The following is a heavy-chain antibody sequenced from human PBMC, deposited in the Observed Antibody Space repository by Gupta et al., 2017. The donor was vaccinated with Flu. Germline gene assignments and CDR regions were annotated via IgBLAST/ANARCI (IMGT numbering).Heavy chain of an antibody. CDR1: GFTFSSYE. CDR2: ISSSGSTI. D-gene: IGHD3-9*01. CDR3: ASSYYDILTGYTPGLDY. J-gene: IGHJ4*02. V-gene: IGHV3-48*03. Sequence: EVQLVESGGGLVQPGGSLRLSCAASGFTFSSYEMNWVRQAPGKGLEWVSYISSSGSTIYYEDSVKGRFTISRENAKNSLYLQMNSLRAEETAVDYCASSYYDILTGYTPGLDYWGQGTLVTVSS.